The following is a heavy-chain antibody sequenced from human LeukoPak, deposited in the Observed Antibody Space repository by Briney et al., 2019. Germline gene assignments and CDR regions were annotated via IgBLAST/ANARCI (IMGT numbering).Heavy chain of an antibody. CDR2: IKQDGSEK. Sequence: GGSLRLSCAASGFTFSSYAMHWVRQAPGKGLEWVANIKQDGSEKYYVDSVKGRFTISRDNAKNSLYLQMNSLRAEDTAVYYCARQWLRPLPPRGWFDPWGQGTLVTVSS. V-gene: IGHV3-7*01. CDR3: ARQWLRPLPPRGWFDP. J-gene: IGHJ5*02. CDR1: GFTFSSYA. D-gene: IGHD5-12*01.